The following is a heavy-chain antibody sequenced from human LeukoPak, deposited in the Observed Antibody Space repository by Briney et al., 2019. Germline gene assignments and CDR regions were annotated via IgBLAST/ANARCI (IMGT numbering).Heavy chain of an antibody. Sequence: GGSLRLSCAASGFSFSSYGMHWVRQAPGKGLEWVTFIRYHGNNKYYADSVKGRFTISRDNSKNTLYLQMNSLRAEDTAVYYCARGFPHHYDSRGIKFDFWGQGILSASPQ. CDR1: GFSFSSYG. CDR3: ARGFPHHYDSRGIKFDF. J-gene: IGHJ4*02. D-gene: IGHD3-22*01. V-gene: IGHV3-30*02. CDR2: IRYHGNNK.